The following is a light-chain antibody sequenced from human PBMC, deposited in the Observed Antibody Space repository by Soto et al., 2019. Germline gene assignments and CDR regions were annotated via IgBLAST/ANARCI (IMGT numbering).Light chain of an antibody. J-gene: IGKJ1*01. V-gene: IGKV1-5*01. Sequence: DVQMTQSPATLSGSVGDRVTITCRASQTISSWLAWYQQKPGKAPRPLIYDVSALKRGVPPRFSGSGSGTEFTLTISSLQPGDFATYYCQQYDSFSVTFGQGTKVDIK. CDR3: QQYDSFSVT. CDR2: DVS. CDR1: QTISSW.